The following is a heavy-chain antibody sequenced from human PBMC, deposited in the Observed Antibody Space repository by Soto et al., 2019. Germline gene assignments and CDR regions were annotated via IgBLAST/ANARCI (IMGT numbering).Heavy chain of an antibody. V-gene: IGHV4-34*01. Sequence: SETLSLTCAVYGGSANGYYWNWIRQPPGKGLEWIGGINHTGGTHYNPSLKSRVTMSVDTSKNQFSLRLSSVTAADTAIYYCATRITVFGLLIPPFDPWGQGTQVTVS. CDR1: GGSANGYY. J-gene: IGHJ5*02. D-gene: IGHD3-3*01. CDR3: ATRITVFGLLIPPFDP. CDR2: INHTGGT.